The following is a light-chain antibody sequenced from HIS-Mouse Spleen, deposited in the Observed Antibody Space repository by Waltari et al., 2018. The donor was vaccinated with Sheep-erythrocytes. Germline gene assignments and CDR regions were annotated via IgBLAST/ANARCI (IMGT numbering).Light chain of an antibody. Sequence: QSALTHPPSASGSPGQPATISCTGTSSDAGSYNRVSWYQQPPGTAPKLIVYEVSHRPSGLPGRFSGSKSGNTASLTISGLQAEDEADYCCSLYTSSSTLVFGGGTKLTVL. CDR1: SSDAGSYNR. J-gene: IGLJ2*01. CDR3: SLYTSSSTLV. V-gene: IGLV2-18*01. CDR2: EVS.